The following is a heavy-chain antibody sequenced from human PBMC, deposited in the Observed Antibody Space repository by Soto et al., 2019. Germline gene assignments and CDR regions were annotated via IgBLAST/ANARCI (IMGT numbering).Heavy chain of an antibody. D-gene: IGHD3-22*01. CDR1: GFTFSSYG. V-gene: IGHV3-33*01. Sequence: PGGSLRLSCAASGFTFSSYGMHWVRQAPGKGLEWVAVIWYDGSNKYYADSVKGRFTISRDNSKNTLYLQMNSLRAEDTAVYYCARDYYDSSGYYYVDVAFDIWGQGTMVTVSS. CDR2: IWYDGSNK. CDR3: ARDYYDSSGYYYVDVAFDI. J-gene: IGHJ3*02.